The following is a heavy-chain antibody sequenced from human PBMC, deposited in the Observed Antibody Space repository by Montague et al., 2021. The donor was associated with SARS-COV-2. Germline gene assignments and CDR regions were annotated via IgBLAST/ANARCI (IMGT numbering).Heavy chain of an antibody. CDR2: IYYSGTA. D-gene: IGHD3-16*01. Sequence: SETLSLACTVSGGSISPFDWSWIRQSPERGLEWIGTIYYSGTAYYNPSLMGRLAMSLQTSQKQLSLEMRSVTAADTAVYYCARMPMRYVDTSNSRRGGLDVWGQGTTVIVSS. J-gene: IGHJ6*02. V-gene: IGHV4-59*01. CDR1: GGSISPFD. CDR3: ARMPMRYVDTSNSRRGGLDV.